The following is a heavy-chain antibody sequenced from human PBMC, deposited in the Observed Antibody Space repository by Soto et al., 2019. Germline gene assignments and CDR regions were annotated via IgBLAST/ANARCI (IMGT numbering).Heavy chain of an antibody. CDR3: AKGVVVDTTYFQH. Sequence: QVQLVESGGGVVQPGRSLRLSCAASGFTFSSYGMHWVRQAPGKGLEWVAVISYDGSDKYYADSVKGRFTISRDNSNNTLYLQMDSLRADDTAVYYCAKGVVVDTTYFQHWGQGTLVTVSS. J-gene: IGHJ1*01. D-gene: IGHD2-15*01. CDR2: ISYDGSDK. CDR1: GFTFSSYG. V-gene: IGHV3-30*18.